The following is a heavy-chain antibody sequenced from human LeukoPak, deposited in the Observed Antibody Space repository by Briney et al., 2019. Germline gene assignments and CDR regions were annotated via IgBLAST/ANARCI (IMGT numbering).Heavy chain of an antibody. CDR3: ARGTLGYCSGGSCWHWFDP. CDR2: IYTSGST. J-gene: IGHJ5*02. D-gene: IGHD2-15*01. CDR1: GGSISSGSYY. V-gene: IGHV4-61*02. Sequence: SETLSLTCTVSGGSISSGSYYWSWVRQPAGTGLEWIGRIYTSGSTNYNPSLKSRATISVDTSKNQFSLKLSSVTAADTAVYYCARGTLGYCSGGSCWHWFDPWGQGTLVTVSS.